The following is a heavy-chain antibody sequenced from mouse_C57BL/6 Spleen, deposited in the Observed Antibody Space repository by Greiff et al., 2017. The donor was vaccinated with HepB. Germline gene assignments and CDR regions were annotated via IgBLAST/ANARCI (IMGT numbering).Heavy chain of an antibody. D-gene: IGHD2-4*01. Sequence: QVQLQQPGAELVKPGASVKLSCKASGYTFTSYWMQWVKQRPGQGLEWIGEIDPSDSYTNYNQKFKGKATVTVDTSSSTAYMQLSSLTSEDSAVYYCARRGDYEGPFDYWGQGTTLTVSS. CDR1: GYTFTSYW. V-gene: IGHV1-50*01. CDR3: ARRGDYEGPFDY. CDR2: IDPSDSYT. J-gene: IGHJ2*01.